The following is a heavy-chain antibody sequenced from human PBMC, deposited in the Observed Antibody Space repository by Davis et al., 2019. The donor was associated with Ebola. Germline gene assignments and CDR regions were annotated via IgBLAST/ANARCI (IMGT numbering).Heavy chain of an antibody. CDR2: ISYDGSNK. V-gene: IGHV3-30*18. CDR3: AKSATYSGYDGYYYYGMDV. Sequence: GESLKISCAASGSTFSSYGMHWVRQAPGKGLEWVAVISYDGSNKYYADSVKGRFTISRDNSKNTLYLQMNSLRAEDTAVYYCAKSATYSGYDGYYYYGMDVWGQGTTVTVSS. J-gene: IGHJ6*02. D-gene: IGHD5-12*01. CDR1: GSTFSSYG.